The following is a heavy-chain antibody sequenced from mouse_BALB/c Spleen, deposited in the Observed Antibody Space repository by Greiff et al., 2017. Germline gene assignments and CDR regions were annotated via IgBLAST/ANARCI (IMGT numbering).Heavy chain of an antibody. D-gene: IGHD4-1*01. J-gene: IGHJ4*01. CDR1: GFTFTDYY. CDR3: ARLGDAMDY. Sequence: EVNVVESGGGLVQPGGSLRLSCATSGFTFTDYYMSWVRQPPGKALEWLGFIRNKANGYTTEYSASVKGRFTISRDNSQSILYLQMNTLRAEDSATYYCARLGDAMDYWGQGTSVTVSS. V-gene: IGHV7-3*02. CDR2: IRNKANGYTT.